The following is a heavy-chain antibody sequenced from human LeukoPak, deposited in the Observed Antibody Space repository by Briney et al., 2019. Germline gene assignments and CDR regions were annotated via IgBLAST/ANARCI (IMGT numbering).Heavy chain of an antibody. V-gene: IGHV3-43*02. CDR2: ISGDGGST. Sequence: GGSLRLPCAASGFTFDDYAMHWVRQAPGKGLEWVSLISGDGGSTYYADFVKGRFTISRDNSKNSLYLQMSSLRTEDTALYYCARDTLSGRYWATRTNFDYWGQGTLVTVSS. J-gene: IGHJ4*02. CDR3: ARDTLSGRYWATRTNFDY. D-gene: IGHD1-26*01. CDR1: GFTFDDYA.